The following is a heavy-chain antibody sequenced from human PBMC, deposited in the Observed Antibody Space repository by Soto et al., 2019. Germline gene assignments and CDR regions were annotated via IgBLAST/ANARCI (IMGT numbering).Heavy chain of an antibody. J-gene: IGHJ4*02. V-gene: IGHV3-7*01. CDR3: ARDVGYDCVN. D-gene: IGHD5-12*01. Sequence: PGGSLRLSCAVSGFTFSSYWMSWVRQAPGKGLEWVATIKQGGSEKCYVDSVKGRFTISGDNAENSLYLQMNSLSAEDTAVYFCARDVGYDCVNWGQGTLVTVSS. CDR1: GFTFSSYW. CDR2: IKQGGSEK.